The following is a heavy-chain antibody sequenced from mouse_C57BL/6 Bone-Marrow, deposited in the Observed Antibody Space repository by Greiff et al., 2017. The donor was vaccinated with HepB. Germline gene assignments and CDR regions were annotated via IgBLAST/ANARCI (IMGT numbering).Heavy chain of an antibody. CDR2: IYPGSGST. D-gene: IGHD1-1*01. CDR3: ARSLMTTVVATVDY. V-gene: IGHV1-55*01. Sequence: QVQLQQPGAELVKPGASVKMSCKASGYTFTSYWITWVKQRPGQGLEWIGDIYPGSGSTNYNEKFKSKATLTVDTSSSTAYMQLSSLTSEDSAVYYCARSLMTTVVATVDYWGQGTTLTVSS. CDR1: GYTFTSYW. J-gene: IGHJ2*01.